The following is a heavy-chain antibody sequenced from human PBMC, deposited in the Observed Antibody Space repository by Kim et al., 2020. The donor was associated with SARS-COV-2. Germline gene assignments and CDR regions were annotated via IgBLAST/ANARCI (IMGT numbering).Heavy chain of an antibody. CDR3: ARGGYYYDSSDAFDI. V-gene: IGHV3-30-3*01. CDR2: ISYDGSNK. Sequence: GGSLRLSCAASGFTFSSYAMHWVRQAPGKGLEWVAVISYDGSNKYYADSVKGRFTISRDNSKNTLYLQMNSLRAEDTAVYYCARGGYYYDSSDAFDIWGQGTMVTVSS. CDR1: GFTFSSYA. D-gene: IGHD3-22*01. J-gene: IGHJ3*02.